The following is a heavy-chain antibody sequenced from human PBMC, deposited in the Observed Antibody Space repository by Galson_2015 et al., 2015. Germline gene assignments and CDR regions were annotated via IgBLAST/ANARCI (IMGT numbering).Heavy chain of an antibody. CDR3: AKEGAIFGLPLDY. CDR1: GFTVSSKY. Sequence: SLRLSCAASGFTVSSKYMSWVRQAPGKGLEWVSLIHSDGRTHYADSVKGRFIISRDTSKNTLYLQMNSLRAEDTAVYYCAKEGAIFGLPLDYWGQGALVTVSS. CDR2: IHSDGRT. J-gene: IGHJ4*02. V-gene: IGHV3-53*01. D-gene: IGHD3/OR15-3a*01.